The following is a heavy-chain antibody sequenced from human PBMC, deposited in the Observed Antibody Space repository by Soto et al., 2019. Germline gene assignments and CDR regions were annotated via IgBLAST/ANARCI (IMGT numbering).Heavy chain of an antibody. D-gene: IGHD1-7*01. CDR1: GFSFSSHT. J-gene: IGHJ5*02. Sequence: GGSLRLSCAASGFSFSSHTMSWVRQAPGKGLEWVSSITSTGYTTYYADSVKGRFTISRDNSRSTLYLQVNSLRAEDTALYYCAKPLLPTTSYFDTWGQGTLVTVSS. CDR2: ITSTGYTT. CDR3: AKPLLPTTSYFDT. V-gene: IGHV3-23*01.